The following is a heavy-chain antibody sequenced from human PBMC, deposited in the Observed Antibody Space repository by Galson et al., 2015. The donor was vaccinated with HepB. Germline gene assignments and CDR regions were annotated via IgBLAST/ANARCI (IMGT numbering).Heavy chain of an antibody. CDR1: GASFSSGSFH. D-gene: IGHD3-22*01. V-gene: IGHV4-61*01. Sequence: LSLTCSVSGASFSSGSFHWNWIRQPPGKGLEWLGCVYRGGTTNYNASLQSRVTISVEPSKNQVSLSLTSVTAADTALYFCVGRDLDSHDTFEVWGQGTMVTVSS. CDR2: VYRGGTT. J-gene: IGHJ3*01. CDR3: VGRDLDSHDTFEV.